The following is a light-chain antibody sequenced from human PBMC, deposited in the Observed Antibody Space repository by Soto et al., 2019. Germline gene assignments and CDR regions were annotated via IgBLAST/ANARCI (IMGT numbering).Light chain of an antibody. Sequence: EIVLTQSPDTLYLSPGERVTLSCRASQVVTRNSLAWYQHGRGQTPRLLIYGASFSAIGTPDRFSGSGSGIDFTLTISDLEAEDFAVDFCHQYATSPTFGGGTMGE. V-gene: IGKV3-20*01. J-gene: IGKJ4*01. CDR2: GAS. CDR1: QVVTRNS. CDR3: HQYATSPT.